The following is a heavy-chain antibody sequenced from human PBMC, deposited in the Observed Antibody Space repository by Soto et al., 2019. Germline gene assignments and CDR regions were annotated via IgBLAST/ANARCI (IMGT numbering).Heavy chain of an antibody. Sequence: KPGGSLRLSCAASGLTLSRYPMNWVRQAPGKGLEWVSGIRGFSPYTFYAESVKGRFTISRDNAKNSLYLQMNSLRAEDTAVYYCARDRGYDAHDYYYNAMDVWGQGTTVTVSS. J-gene: IGHJ6*02. CDR2: IRGFSPYT. CDR3: ARDRGYDAHDYYYNAMDV. V-gene: IGHV3-21*01. CDR1: GLTLSRYP. D-gene: IGHD2-15*01.